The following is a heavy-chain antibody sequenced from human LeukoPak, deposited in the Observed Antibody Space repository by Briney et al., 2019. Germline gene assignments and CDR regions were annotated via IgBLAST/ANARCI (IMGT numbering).Heavy chain of an antibody. J-gene: IGHJ4*02. V-gene: IGHV4-34*01. CDR1: GGSFSGYY. Sequence: SETLSLTCAVYGGSFSGYYWSWIRQPPGKGLEWIGEINHSGSTNYNPSLKSRVTISVDTSKNQSSLKLSSVTAADTVVYYCARGRIAAASHTYYFDYWGQGTLVTVSS. CDR2: INHSGST. CDR3: ARGRIAAASHTYYFDY. D-gene: IGHD6-13*01.